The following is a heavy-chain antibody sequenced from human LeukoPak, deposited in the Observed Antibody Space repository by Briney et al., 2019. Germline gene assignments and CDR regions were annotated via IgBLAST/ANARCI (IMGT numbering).Heavy chain of an antibody. CDR1: GFTFSSYA. Sequence: GGSLRLSCAASGFTFSSYAMSWVRQAPGKGLEWVSAISGSGGSTYYADSVKGRFTISRDNSKNTLYLQMNSLRAEDTAVYYCAKELPITIFGVVYYFDYWGQGTLVTVSS. D-gene: IGHD3-3*01. J-gene: IGHJ4*02. CDR3: AKELPITIFGVVYYFDY. V-gene: IGHV3-23*01. CDR2: ISGSGGST.